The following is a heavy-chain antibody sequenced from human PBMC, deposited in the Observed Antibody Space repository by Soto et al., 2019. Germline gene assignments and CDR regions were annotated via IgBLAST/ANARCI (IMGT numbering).Heavy chain of an antibody. J-gene: IGHJ4*02. D-gene: IGHD1-26*01. V-gene: IGHV4-30-2*01. CDR1: GASITFGGYS. CDR2: INHLETT. Sequence: KPSETLSLTCTVSGASITFGGYSGSLIRQTPGKGLEWIGYINHLETTFYNPSFESRLTLSIDRAKNQFSLKLHSMSAADRAVYFCARGGGSDSFDYWGQGILVTVSS. CDR3: ARGGGSDSFDY.